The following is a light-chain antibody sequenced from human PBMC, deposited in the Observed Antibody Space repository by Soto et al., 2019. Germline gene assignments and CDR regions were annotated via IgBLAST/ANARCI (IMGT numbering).Light chain of an antibody. CDR3: CSYAGSNNWV. CDR1: STDVGNYNY. V-gene: IGLV2-8*01. CDR2: DVN. Sequence: QSALTQPPSASGSPGQSLTISCTGTSTDVGNYNYVSWYQQHPGKAPKLMISDVNRRPSGVPDRFSGSKSGNTASLTVSGLQAEYEADYYCCSYAGSNNWVFGGGTKVTVL. J-gene: IGLJ3*02.